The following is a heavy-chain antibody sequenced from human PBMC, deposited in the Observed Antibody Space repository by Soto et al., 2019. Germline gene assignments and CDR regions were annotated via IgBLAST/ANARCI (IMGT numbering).Heavy chain of an antibody. CDR3: ASLFRGPLAYYYYGMDV. V-gene: IGHV3-48*03. Sequence: GGSLRLSCAASGFTFSSYEMNWVRQAPGKGLEWVSYISSSGSTIYYADSVKGRFTISGDNAKNSLYLQMNSLRAEDTAVYYCASLFRGPLAYYYYGMDVWGQGTTVTVPS. J-gene: IGHJ6*02. CDR1: GFTFSSYE. D-gene: IGHD6-25*01. CDR2: ISSSGSTI.